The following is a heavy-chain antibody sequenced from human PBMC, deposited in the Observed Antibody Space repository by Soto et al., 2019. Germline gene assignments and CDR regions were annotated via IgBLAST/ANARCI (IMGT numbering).Heavy chain of an antibody. V-gene: IGHV4-4*08. J-gene: IGHJ5*02. CDR3: ARGVTVFGLVSRFWFDP. Sequence: SETLSLTCAVYGGSFSGYYWIWIRQPPGKGLEWIGHIYNSGITYYNPSLKSRVVISIDTSRNQFSLRLNSLTAADRAVYFCARGVTVFGLVSRFWFDPWGQGTVVTVSS. CDR2: IYNSGIT. CDR1: GGSFSGYY. D-gene: IGHD3-3*01.